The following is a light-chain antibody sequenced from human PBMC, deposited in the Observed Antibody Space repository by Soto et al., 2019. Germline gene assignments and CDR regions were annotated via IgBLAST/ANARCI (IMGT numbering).Light chain of an antibody. CDR2: AAS. V-gene: IGKV3-20*01. J-gene: IGKJ1*01. CDR3: QQYGNSPWT. CDR1: QSVSSNY. Sequence: EIVLTQSPGTLSLSPGERATLSCRASQSVSSNYLAWCQQKPGQAPRLLINAASSRATGIPDRFSGSGSGTDFTLTISRLEPEDFAVYYCQQYGNSPWTFGQGTKV.